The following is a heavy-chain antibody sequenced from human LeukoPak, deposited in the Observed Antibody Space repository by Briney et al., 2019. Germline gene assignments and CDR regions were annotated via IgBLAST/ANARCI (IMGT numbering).Heavy chain of an antibody. D-gene: IGHD3-10*01. Sequence: GASVKVSCKASGYTFTSYYMHWVRQAPGQGLEWMGIINPSGGSTSYAQKFQGRVTMTRDTSTSTVYMELRSLRSDDTAVYYCARIPLWFGEIIDYWGQGTLVTVSS. CDR2: INPSGGST. J-gene: IGHJ4*02. CDR3: ARIPLWFGEIIDY. V-gene: IGHV1-46*01. CDR1: GYTFTSYY.